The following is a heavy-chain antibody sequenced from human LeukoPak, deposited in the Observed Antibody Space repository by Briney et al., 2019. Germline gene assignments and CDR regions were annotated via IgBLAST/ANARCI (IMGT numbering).Heavy chain of an antibody. V-gene: IGHV1-69*13. CDR2: IIPIFGTA. Sequence: ASVKVSCKASGGTFSSYAISWVRQAPGQGLEWMGGIIPIFGTANYAQKFQGRVTITADESTSTAYMELSSLRSEDTAVYYCARGGGEWLHNAFDIWGQGTMVTVSS. D-gene: IGHD3-3*01. CDR3: ARGGGEWLHNAFDI. CDR1: GGTFSSYA. J-gene: IGHJ3*02.